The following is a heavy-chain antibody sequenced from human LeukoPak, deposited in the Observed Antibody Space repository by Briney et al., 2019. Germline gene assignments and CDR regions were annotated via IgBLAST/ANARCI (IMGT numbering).Heavy chain of an antibody. D-gene: IGHD6-19*01. CDR3: VKDRIAVAVLD. V-gene: IGHV3-64D*09. J-gene: IGHJ4*02. CDR2: ISSNGGGT. Sequence: GGSLRLSCSASGFTFSSYAMHWVRQAPGKGLEYVSAISSNGGGTYYADSVKGRFTISRDNSKNTLYLQMSSLRAEDTAVYYCVKDRIAVAVLDWGQGTLVTVSS. CDR1: GFTFSSYA.